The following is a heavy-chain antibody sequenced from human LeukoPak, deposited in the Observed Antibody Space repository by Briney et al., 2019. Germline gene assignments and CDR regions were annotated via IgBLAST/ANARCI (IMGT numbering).Heavy chain of an antibody. Sequence: GESLKISCKGSGYRFTSYWIGWVRQMPGKGLEWMGIICPGDSDTRYSPSFQGQVTISADKSISTAYLQWSSLKASDTAMYYCARLPSMVRGVIGFDYWGQGTLVTVSS. CDR3: ARLPSMVRGVIGFDY. CDR1: GYRFTSYW. CDR2: ICPGDSDT. J-gene: IGHJ4*02. D-gene: IGHD3-10*01. V-gene: IGHV5-51*01.